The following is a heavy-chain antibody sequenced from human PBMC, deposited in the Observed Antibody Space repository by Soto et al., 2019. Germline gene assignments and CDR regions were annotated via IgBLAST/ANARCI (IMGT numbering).Heavy chain of an antibody. Sequence: GGSLRLSCAASGFTFNNYGMRRVRQAPGKGLEWVAVISNDGSDKYYADSVKGRLTLSRDNSKNTVYLQMNSLRAEDTAVYYCAKDQGIAASHGIDWGQGTMVTVSS. CDR1: GFTFNNYG. D-gene: IGHD6-13*01. V-gene: IGHV3-30*18. CDR2: ISNDGSDK. J-gene: IGHJ3*01. CDR3: AKDQGIAASHGID.